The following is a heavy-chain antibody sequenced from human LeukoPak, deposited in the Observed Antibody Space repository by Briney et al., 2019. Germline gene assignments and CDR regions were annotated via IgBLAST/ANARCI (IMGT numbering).Heavy chain of an antibody. D-gene: IGHD3-16*02. CDR3: ARELSYDYVWGSYRYYDY. CDR1: GFTFSSYE. Sequence: GSLRLSCAASGFTFSSYEMSWVRQAPGKGLEWVSSISSSSSYIYYADSVKGRFTISRDNAKNSLYLQMNSLRAEDTAVYYCARELSYDYVWGSYRYYDYWGQGTLVTVSS. J-gene: IGHJ4*02. V-gene: IGHV3-21*01. CDR2: ISSSSSYI.